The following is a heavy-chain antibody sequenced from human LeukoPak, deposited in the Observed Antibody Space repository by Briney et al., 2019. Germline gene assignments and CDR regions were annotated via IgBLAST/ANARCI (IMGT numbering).Heavy chain of an antibody. V-gene: IGHV3-23*01. J-gene: IGHJ6*03. CDR2: ISPSGDIT. D-gene: IGHD1-26*01. Sequence: GGSLRLSCAASGFIFSSHGMNWVRQAPGKGLEWVSGISPSGDITYYADSVKGRFTISRDNSKNTVYLQMDSLRFEDAAVYYCAQDPYSGSYGNDYYYYMDVWGKGTTVTISS. CDR3: AQDPYSGSYGNDYYYYMDV. CDR1: GFIFSSHG.